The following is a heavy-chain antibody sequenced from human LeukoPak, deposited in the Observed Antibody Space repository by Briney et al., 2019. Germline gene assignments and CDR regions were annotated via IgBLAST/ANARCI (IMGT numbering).Heavy chain of an antibody. CDR1: ELAFKNVW. CDR3: ITEPHDYGDFTFGY. CDR2: ISSKSDGGTT. Sequence: PGGSLRLSCGASELAFKNVWMSWVRQAPGKGLEWVGRISSKSDGGTTDYAAPVKGRFTISRDDSTNTLSLQMSGLKAEDTALYFCITEPHDYGDFTFGYWGQGTLVTVSS. D-gene: IGHD4-17*01. J-gene: IGHJ4*02. V-gene: IGHV3-15*01.